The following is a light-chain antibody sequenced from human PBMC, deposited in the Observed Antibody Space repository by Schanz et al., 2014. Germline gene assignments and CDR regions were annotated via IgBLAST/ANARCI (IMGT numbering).Light chain of an antibody. CDR1: QSVSNNY. V-gene: IGKV3-20*01. CDR2: GAS. CDR3: QQYGALPFT. Sequence: EIVLTQSPGTLSLSPGERATLSCRASQSVSNNYLAWYQQKPGQAPRLLIYGASTRATGIPDRFSGSGSGTDFTLTISRLEPEDSAVYYCQQYGALPFTFGGGTKVEIK. J-gene: IGKJ4*01.